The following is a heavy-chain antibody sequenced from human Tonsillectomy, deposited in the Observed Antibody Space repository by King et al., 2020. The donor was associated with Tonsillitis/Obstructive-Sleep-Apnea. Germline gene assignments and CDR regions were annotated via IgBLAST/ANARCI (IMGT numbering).Heavy chain of an antibody. CDR2: IYDSGST. J-gene: IGHJ3*02. D-gene: IGHD2-8*01. V-gene: IGHV4-59*01. CDR3: ARDMVLEAGGDAFDI. CDR1: GGSISSYY. Sequence: VQLQESGPGRVKPSETLSLTCTVSGGSISSYYWSWIRQPPGKGLEWIGYIYDSGSTNYNPSLKSRVTISVDTSKTQFSLKLSSVTAADTAVYYCARDMVLEAGGDAFDIWGQAEMVTVSS.